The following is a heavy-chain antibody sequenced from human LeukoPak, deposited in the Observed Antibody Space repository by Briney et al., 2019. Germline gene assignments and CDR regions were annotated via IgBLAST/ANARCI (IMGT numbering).Heavy chain of an antibody. CDR2: INPNTGGT. V-gene: IGHV1-2*02. CDR3: AKGAKYCTNGVCFNWFGS. Sequence: ASVKVSCKASGYTFSGYYIHWVRQAPGQGLEWMGWINPNTGGTNYAQNFQGRVIMTRDTSISTAYMELSRLRSDDTAVYYCAKGAKYCTNGVCFNWFGSWGQGTLVTVSS. J-gene: IGHJ5*01. D-gene: IGHD2-8*01. CDR1: GYTFSGYY.